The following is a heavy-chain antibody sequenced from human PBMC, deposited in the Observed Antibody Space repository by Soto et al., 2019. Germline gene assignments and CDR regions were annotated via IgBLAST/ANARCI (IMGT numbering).Heavy chain of an antibody. CDR3: ARIGTLDWIDDY. J-gene: IGHJ4*02. Sequence: QVQLVQSGAEVKKPGSSVKVSCKASGGTFRSYVTSWVRQAPGQGLEWLGGIIPMYGTTYYAQTFQGRVTISADDSTSTAFMELSSARSEDTAVYYCARIGTLDWIDDYWGQGTLVTVSS. CDR2: IIPMYGTT. D-gene: IGHD1-1*01. V-gene: IGHV1-69*12. CDR1: GGTFRSYV.